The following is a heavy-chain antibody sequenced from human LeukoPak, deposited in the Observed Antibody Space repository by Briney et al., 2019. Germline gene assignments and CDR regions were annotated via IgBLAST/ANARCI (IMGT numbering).Heavy chain of an antibody. CDR1: GYTFTSYY. V-gene: IGHV1-46*01. CDR2: INPSGGST. CDR3: ARAVYDILTGTNDAFDI. D-gene: IGHD3-9*01. Sequence: ASVKVSCKASGYTFTSYYMHWVRQAPGQGLEWMGIINPSGGSTSYAQKFQGRVTMTRGMSTSTVYMELSSLRSEDTAVYYCARAVYDILTGTNDAFDIWGQGTMVTVSS. J-gene: IGHJ3*02.